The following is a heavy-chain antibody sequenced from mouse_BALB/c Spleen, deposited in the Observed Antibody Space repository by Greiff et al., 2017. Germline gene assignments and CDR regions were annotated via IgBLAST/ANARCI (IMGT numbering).Heavy chain of an antibody. CDR1: GFSLTSYD. Sequence: VQGVESGPGLVAPSQSLSITCTVSGFSLTSYDISWIRQPPGKGLEWLGVIWTGGGTNYNSAFMSRLSISKDNSKSQVFLKMNSLQTDDTAIYYCVRDGAFDYWGQGTTLTVSS. V-gene: IGHV2-9-2*01. CDR2: IWTGGGT. D-gene: IGHD3-1*01. CDR3: VRDGAFDY. J-gene: IGHJ2*01.